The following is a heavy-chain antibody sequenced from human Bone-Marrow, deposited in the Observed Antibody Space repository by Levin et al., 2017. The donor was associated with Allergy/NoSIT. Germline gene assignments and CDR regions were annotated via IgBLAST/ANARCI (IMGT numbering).Heavy chain of an antibody. Sequence: GGSLRLSCAASGFTFSSYWMSWVRQAPGKGLEWVANIKQDGSEKYYVDSVKGRFTISRDNAKNSLYLQMNSLRAEDTAVYYCAREGMVYSYGYPYYYYGMDVWGQGTTVTVSS. CDR3: AREGMVYSYGYPYYYYGMDV. J-gene: IGHJ6*02. CDR2: IKQDGSEK. D-gene: IGHD5-18*01. CDR1: GFTFSSYW. V-gene: IGHV3-7*01.